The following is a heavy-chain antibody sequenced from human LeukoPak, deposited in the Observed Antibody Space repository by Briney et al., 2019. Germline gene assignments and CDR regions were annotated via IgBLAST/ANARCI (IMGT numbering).Heavy chain of an antibody. V-gene: IGHV3-72*01. CDR1: GFTFSDYY. Sequence: HPGGTLRLSCAASGFTFSDYYLDWVRQAQGKGLEWVGRSRDKANGYTTEYAASVEGRFTISRDDSKNSLYLQMNSLKTEDTAVYYCARWSLVRGADYWGQGTLVTVSS. D-gene: IGHD2-2*01. CDR3: ARWSLVRGADY. J-gene: IGHJ4*02. CDR2: SRDKANGYTT.